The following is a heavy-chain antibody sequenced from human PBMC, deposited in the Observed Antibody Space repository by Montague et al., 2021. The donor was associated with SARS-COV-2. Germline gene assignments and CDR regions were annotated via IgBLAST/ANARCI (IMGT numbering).Heavy chain of an antibody. V-gene: IGHV4-39*02. CDR2: LYYTGNT. CDR1: GGSITNNIYY. D-gene: IGHD3-22*01. CDR3: ARLKRYFDSSGSPWAFDF. Sequence: SETLSLTCTVPGGSITNNIYYWAWNRQPPGKGLEWIGSLYYTGNTYYNPSLKSRVTISLVTSKNHFTLNLSSVTAAETAVYYCARLKRYFDSSGSPWAFDFWGQGTKVTVSS. J-gene: IGHJ3*01.